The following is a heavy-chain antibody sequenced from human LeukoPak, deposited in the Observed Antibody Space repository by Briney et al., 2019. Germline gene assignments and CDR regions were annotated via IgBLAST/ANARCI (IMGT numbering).Heavy chain of an antibody. CDR3: ARGSGAGSGSYEDDY. V-gene: IGHV4-4*02. Sequence: SETLSLTCAVSGGSISSSNWWSWVRQPPGKGLEWIGEIYHSGSTNYNPSLKSRVTISVDKSKNQFSLKLSSVTAADTAVYYCARGSGAGSGSYEDDYWGQGTLVTVSS. D-gene: IGHD3-10*01. CDR2: IYHSGST. CDR1: GGSISSSNW. J-gene: IGHJ4*02.